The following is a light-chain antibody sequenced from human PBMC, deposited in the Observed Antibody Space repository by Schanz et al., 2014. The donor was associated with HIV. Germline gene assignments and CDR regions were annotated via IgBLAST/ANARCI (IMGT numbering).Light chain of an antibody. CDR3: SSYVDTYSVV. CDR1: SSDVGNYNY. CDR2: DVS. J-gene: IGLJ2*01. Sequence: QSALTQPASVSGSPGQSITISCTGTSSDVGNYNYVSWYQQLPGKVPKLMIYDVSNRASGVSNRFSGSKSGNTASLAISGLQADDEGDYYCSSYVDTYSVVFGGGTKLTVL. V-gene: IGLV2-14*03.